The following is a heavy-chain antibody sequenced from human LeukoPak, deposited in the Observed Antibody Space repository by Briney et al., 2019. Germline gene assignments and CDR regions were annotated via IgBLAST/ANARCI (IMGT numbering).Heavy chain of an antibody. CDR3: ARDHYRKDTSITTSAFDI. Sequence: SETLSLTCAVYGGSFSGYYWSWIRQPPGKGLEWIGEINHSGSTNYNPSLKSRVTISVDTSNNQFSLRLSSVTAADTAVYFCARDHYRKDTSITTSAFDIWGQGMMVTVSS. D-gene: IGHD1-20*01. J-gene: IGHJ3*02. V-gene: IGHV4-34*01. CDR1: GGSFSGYY. CDR2: INHSGST.